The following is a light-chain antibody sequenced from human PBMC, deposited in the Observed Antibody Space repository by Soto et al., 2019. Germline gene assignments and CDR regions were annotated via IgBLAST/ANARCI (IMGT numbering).Light chain of an antibody. J-gene: IGKJ4*01. CDR3: QQTSTTQIT. V-gene: IGKV1-39*01. Sequence: DIQMTQSPSSLSASVGDRVTITCRASQSISSYLNWYQQKPGRAPKLLIYFSSSLQSGVPSRFSGSGSGTDFTLTISSLHPEDFATYFCQQTSTTQITFGGGTKVEIK. CDR2: FSS. CDR1: QSISSY.